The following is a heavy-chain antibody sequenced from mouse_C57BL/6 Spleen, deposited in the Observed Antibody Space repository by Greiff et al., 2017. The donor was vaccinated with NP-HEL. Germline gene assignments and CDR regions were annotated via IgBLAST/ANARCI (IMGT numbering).Heavy chain of an antibody. CDR1: GSAFGGYG. V-gene: IGHV1-80*01. CDR3: ASLTTAYAMDY. CDR2: IYPGEGDL. J-gene: IGHJ4*01. Sequence: QVQLQQSGAELVKPGASVKISCKASGSAFGGYGMNWVSRGPERGLEWIGQIYPGEGDLNYNGKFKGKATLTADKASITAYMQLSSLTSEDSAVYFCASLTTAYAMDYWGQGTSVTVSS. D-gene: IGHD1-2*01.